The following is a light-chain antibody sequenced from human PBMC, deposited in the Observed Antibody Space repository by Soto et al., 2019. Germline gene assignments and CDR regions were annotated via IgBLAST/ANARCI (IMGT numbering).Light chain of an antibody. CDR1: SSNIGAGYD. V-gene: IGLV1-40*01. J-gene: IGLJ2*01. CDR2: GNS. Sequence: QSVLTQPPSVSGAPGQRVTFSCTGGSSNIGAGYDVHWYQQLPGTAPKLLIYGNSNRPSGVPDRFSGSKSGTSASLAITGLQAEDEADYYCQSYDSSLSGYVVFGGGTKLTVL. CDR3: QSYDSSLSGYVV.